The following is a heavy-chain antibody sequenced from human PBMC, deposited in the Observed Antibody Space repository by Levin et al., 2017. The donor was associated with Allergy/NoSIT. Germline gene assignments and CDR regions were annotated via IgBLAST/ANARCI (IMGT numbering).Heavy chain of an antibody. D-gene: IGHD3-10*01. J-gene: IGHJ3*02. CDR3: ARGRSGRLAQGYPI. CDR1: GGSFSGYY. Sequence: SETLSLTCAVYGGSFSGYYWSWIRQPPGKGLEWIGEINHSGSTNYNPSLKSRVTISVDTSKNQFSLKLSSVTAADTAVYYCARGRSGRLAQGYPIWGQGTMVTVSS. V-gene: IGHV4-34*01. CDR2: INHSGST.